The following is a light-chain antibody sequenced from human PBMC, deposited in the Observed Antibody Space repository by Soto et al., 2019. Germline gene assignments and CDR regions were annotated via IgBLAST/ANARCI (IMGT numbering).Light chain of an antibody. CDR1: SSDVGAYNS. V-gene: IGLV2-11*01. J-gene: IGLJ2*01. Sequence: QSALTQPRSVSGSPEQSVTISCTGTSSDVGAYNSVSWYQQNAGRAPKLMIHDVTMRPSGVPDRFSGSKSGNTASLTISGLQPEDEAEYYCCSYAGSHTAFGGGTKLTVL. CDR3: CSYAGSHTA. CDR2: DVT.